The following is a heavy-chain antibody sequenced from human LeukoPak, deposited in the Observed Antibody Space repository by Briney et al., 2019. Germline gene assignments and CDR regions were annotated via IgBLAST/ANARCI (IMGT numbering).Heavy chain of an antibody. CDR1: GFTVSSNY. D-gene: IGHD6-25*01. CDR2: IYSGGST. CDR3: AREASIAAPYFDY. Sequence: PGGPLRLSCAASGFTVSSNYMSWVRQAPGKGLEWVSVIYSGGSTYYADSVKGRFTISRDNAKNSLYLQMNSLRAEDTALYYCAREASIAAPYFDYWGQGTLVTVSS. J-gene: IGHJ4*02. V-gene: IGHV3-53*01.